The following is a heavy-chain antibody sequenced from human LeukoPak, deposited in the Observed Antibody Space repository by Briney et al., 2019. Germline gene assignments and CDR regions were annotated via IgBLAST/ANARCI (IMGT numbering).Heavy chain of an antibody. CDR3: ARVYSSSWYIGNP. V-gene: IGHV3-23*01. Sequence: GGSLRLSCVVSGFTFSSYDMSWVRQAPGKGLEWVSGISGSGGSTYYADSVKGRFTISRDNSKNTLYLQMNSLRAEDTAVYYCARVYSSSWYIGNPWGQGTLVTVSS. CDR2: ISGSGGST. D-gene: IGHD6-13*01. J-gene: IGHJ5*02. CDR1: GFTFSSYD.